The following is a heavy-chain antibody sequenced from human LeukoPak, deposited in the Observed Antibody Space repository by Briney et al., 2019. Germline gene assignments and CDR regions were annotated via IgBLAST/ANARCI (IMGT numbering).Heavy chain of an antibody. CDR3: ARNPYLDYYFDY. D-gene: IGHD3-9*01. J-gene: IGHJ4*02. V-gene: IGHV3-30*04. Sequence: GGSLRLSCVASGIPFSRNSMHWVRRAPGGGPEWLAFISESTKQKNYADSVQGRLTISRDNSKNTLFLQMDSLRGDDTGIYYCARNPYLDYYFDYWGQGTLVTVSS. CDR2: ISESTKQK. CDR1: GIPFSRNS.